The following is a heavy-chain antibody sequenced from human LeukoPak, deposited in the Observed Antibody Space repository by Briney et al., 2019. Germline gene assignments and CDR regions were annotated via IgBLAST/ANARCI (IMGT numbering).Heavy chain of an antibody. CDR1: GYRFTSYW. D-gene: IGHD3-3*01. Sequence: GESLKSSFKGSGYRFTSYWIGWVRRMPGKGLEWMGIIYPGDSDTRYSTSFQGQVTISADKSISTAYLQWSSLKASDTAMYYCARHADYDFWSGYSRYYYYMDVWGKGTTVTVSS. J-gene: IGHJ6*03. V-gene: IGHV5-51*01. CDR3: ARHADYDFWSGYSRYYYYMDV. CDR2: IYPGDSDT.